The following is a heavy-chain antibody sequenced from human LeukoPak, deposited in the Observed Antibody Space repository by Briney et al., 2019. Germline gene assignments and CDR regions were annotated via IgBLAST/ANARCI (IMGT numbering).Heavy chain of an antibody. J-gene: IGHJ3*02. CDR3: ARGTGWSNAFDI. V-gene: IGHV1-18*01. CDR1: GYTFISYG. D-gene: IGHD6-19*01. CDR2: ISA. Sequence: ASVKVSCKASGYTFISYGISWVRQAPGQGLEWMGWISAYAQNLQGRVTLTTDTSTSTAYMELRSLRSEDTAVYYCARGTGWSNAFDIWGQGTMVTVSS.